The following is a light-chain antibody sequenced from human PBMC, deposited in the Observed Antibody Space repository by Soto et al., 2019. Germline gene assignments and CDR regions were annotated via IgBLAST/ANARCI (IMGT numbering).Light chain of an antibody. CDR2: DAS. CDR3: QQSYSTPIT. CDR1: QDISNW. V-gene: IGKV1-12*01. J-gene: IGKJ5*01. Sequence: DIQLTQSPSSLSASVGDRVTITCRASQDISNWLAWYQQKPGKAPKLLIYDASTLQSGVPARFSGSASGTDFTLTINSLHPEDFATYYCQQSYSTPITFGQGTRLEIK.